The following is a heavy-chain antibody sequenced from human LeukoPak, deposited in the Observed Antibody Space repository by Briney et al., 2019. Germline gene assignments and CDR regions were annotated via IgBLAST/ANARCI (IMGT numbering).Heavy chain of an antibody. D-gene: IGHD2-15*01. CDR1: GFTFSSYA. V-gene: IGHV3-30-3*01. Sequence: GGSLRLSCAASGFTFSSYAMHWVRQAPGKGLEWVAVISYDGSNKYYADSVKGRFTISRDNSKNTLYLQMNSLRAEDTAVYYCARGLGVVVVAATLGAFDIWGQGTMVTVSS. CDR2: ISYDGSNK. CDR3: ARGLGVVVVAATLGAFDI. J-gene: IGHJ3*02.